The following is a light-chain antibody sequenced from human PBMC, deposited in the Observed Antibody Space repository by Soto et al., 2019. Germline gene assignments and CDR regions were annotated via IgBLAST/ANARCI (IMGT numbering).Light chain of an antibody. V-gene: IGKV1-9*01. CDR1: QGIISY. J-gene: IGKJ4*01. CDR2: AAS. CDR3: QQLYNYPLT. Sequence: DIQLTQSPSFLSTFVGDRVRITSRASQGIISYLAWYQQKPGKAPKLLIYAASTLKSGVPSRFCGSGSGIEFTLTISSLQPEDVSTYYCQQLYNYPLTFGGGTKVEIK.